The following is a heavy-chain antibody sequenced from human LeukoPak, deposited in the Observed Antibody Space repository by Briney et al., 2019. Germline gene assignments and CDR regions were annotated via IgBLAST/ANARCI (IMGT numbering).Heavy chain of an antibody. D-gene: IGHD2-15*01. Sequence: GGSLRLSCAASGFTVSSNYMSWVRQAPGKGLEWVSVIYSGGSTYYAGSVRGRFTISRDNSKNTLYLQMNSLRVEDTAVYYCAKRSLTPLYYFDYWGQGTLVAVTS. V-gene: IGHV3-53*01. CDR1: GFTVSSNY. J-gene: IGHJ4*02. CDR3: AKRSLTPLYYFDY. CDR2: IYSGGST.